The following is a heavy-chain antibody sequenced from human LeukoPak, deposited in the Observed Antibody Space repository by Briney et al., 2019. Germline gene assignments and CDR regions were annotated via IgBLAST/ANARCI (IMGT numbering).Heavy chain of an antibody. Sequence: PSETLSLTCTVSGGSISSYYWSWIRQPPGKGLEWIGYIYYSGSTNYNPSLKSRVTISVDTSKNQFSLKLSSVTAADTAVYYCARGHDTINFDYWGQGTLVTVSS. V-gene: IGHV4-59*01. D-gene: IGHD5-24*01. CDR3: ARGHDTINFDY. CDR1: GGSISSYY. CDR2: IYYSGST. J-gene: IGHJ4*02.